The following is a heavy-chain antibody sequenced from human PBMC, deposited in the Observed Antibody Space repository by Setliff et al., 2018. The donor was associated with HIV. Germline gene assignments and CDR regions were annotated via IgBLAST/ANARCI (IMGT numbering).Heavy chain of an antibody. D-gene: IGHD1-7*01. J-gene: IGHJ4*02. Sequence: PGGSLRLSCAASGFTFNNFGMDWFRQAPGKGLEWVSYITGSSDTIYYADSVKGRFTISRDNAKNSLYLQMNTLRAEDTAVYYCAREGITGTTLHPYWGQGTLVTVSS. CDR3: AREGITGTTLHPY. V-gene: IGHV3-48*04. CDR1: GFTFNNFG. CDR2: ITGSSDTI.